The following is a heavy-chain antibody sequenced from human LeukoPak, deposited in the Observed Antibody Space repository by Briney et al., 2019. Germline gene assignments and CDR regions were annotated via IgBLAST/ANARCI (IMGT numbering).Heavy chain of an antibody. V-gene: IGHV4-34*01. Sequence: SETLSLTCAVYGRSFSGYYWSWIRQPPGKGLEWIGEINHSGSTNYNPSLKSRVTISVDTSKNQFSLKLSSVTAADTAVYYCARVAAAGTGYYFDYWGQGTLVTVSS. D-gene: IGHD6-13*01. CDR1: GRSFSGYY. J-gene: IGHJ4*02. CDR2: INHSGST. CDR3: ARVAAAGTGYYFDY.